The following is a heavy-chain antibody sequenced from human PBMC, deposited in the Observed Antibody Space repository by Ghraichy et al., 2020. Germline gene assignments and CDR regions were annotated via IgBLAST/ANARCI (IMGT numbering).Heavy chain of an antibody. Sequence: SGSLSLTCLVSGGSITSYFWSWIRQSPAKGLEWIANVYYNGDTFYNPSLKSRVTISVDTSRNQFSLNLVSVTAADTAVYFCARELYGGNSRPFDHWGQGIPVTVSS. CDR2: VYYNGDT. D-gene: IGHD4-23*01. CDR3: ARELYGGNSRPFDH. CDR1: GGSITSYF. J-gene: IGHJ4*02. V-gene: IGHV4-59*01.